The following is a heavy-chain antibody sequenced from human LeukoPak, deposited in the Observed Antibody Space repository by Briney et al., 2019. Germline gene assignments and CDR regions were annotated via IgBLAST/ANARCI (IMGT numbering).Heavy chain of an antibody. Sequence: PSETLSLTCTVSGGSISSSSYYWGWIRQPPGKGLEWIGSIYYSGSTYYNPSLKSRVTISVDTSKNQFSLKLSSVTAADTAVYYCARDGRDTAMVTGAFDIWGQGTMVTVSS. J-gene: IGHJ3*02. CDR1: GGSISSSSYY. D-gene: IGHD5-18*01. CDR2: IYYSGST. V-gene: IGHV4-39*07. CDR3: ARDGRDTAMVTGAFDI.